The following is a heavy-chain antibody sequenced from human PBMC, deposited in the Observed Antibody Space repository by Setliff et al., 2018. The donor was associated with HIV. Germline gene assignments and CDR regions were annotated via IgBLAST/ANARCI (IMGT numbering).Heavy chain of an antibody. CDR3: ATDCAVVGGTGSLDS. J-gene: IGHJ4*02. D-gene: IGHD1-26*01. V-gene: IGHV3-30*02. CDR1: GFTFNSYG. Sequence: PGGSLRLSCAASGFTFNSYGMHWVRQAPGKGLEWVTSIRFDGSNEYYVESVKGRFTISRDNSENTLYLQMSSLRPEDTAVYYCATDCAVVGGTGSLDSWGQGTLVTVLL. CDR2: IRFDGSNE.